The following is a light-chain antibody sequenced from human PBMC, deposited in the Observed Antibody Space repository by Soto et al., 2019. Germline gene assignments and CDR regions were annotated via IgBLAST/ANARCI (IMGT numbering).Light chain of an antibody. V-gene: IGLV2-8*01. CDR2: GVN. Sequence: QSVLTQPPSASGSPGQSVNITCTGTSSDVGFYNSVSWFQQHPGKTPKLMIYGVNKRPSGVPDRFSGSKSGTTASLTVSGLQTEDEADYYCSSYGNGNLVIFGGGTKLTVL. J-gene: IGLJ2*01. CDR1: SSDVGFYNS. CDR3: SSYGNGNLVI.